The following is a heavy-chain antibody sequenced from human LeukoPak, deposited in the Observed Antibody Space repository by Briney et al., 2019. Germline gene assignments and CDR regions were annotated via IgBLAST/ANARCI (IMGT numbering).Heavy chain of an antibody. CDR3: AKDLLDIIDY. CDR2: SSGSGSSR. D-gene: IGHD5-12*01. Sequence: GGSLRLSCAASGFTFSSYAMNWVRQAPGKGLEWVSASSGSGSSRYYADSVKGRFTISRDNSRNTLYLQMNSLRAEDTAVYYCAKDLLDIIDYWGQGTLVTVSS. V-gene: IGHV3-23*01. CDR1: GFTFSSYA. J-gene: IGHJ4*02.